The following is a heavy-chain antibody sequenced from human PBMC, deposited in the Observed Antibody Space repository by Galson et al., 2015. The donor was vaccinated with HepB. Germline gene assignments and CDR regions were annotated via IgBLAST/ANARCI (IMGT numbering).Heavy chain of an antibody. J-gene: IGHJ4*02. CDR3: ARVKQYYDSSGYKRLFDY. V-gene: IGHV1-2*02. Sequence: SVKVSCKASGYTFTGYYMHWVRQAPGQGLEWMGWINPNTGGTDHAQKFQGRVTMTRDTSISTAYMEMSRLRSDDTAVYYCARVKQYYDSSGYKRLFDYWGQGTLVTVSS. CDR1: GYTFTGYY. CDR2: INPNTGGT. D-gene: IGHD3-22*01.